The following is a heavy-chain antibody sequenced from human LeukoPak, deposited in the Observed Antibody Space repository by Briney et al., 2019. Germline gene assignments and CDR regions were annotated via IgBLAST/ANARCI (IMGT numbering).Heavy chain of an antibody. D-gene: IGHD2-8*02. V-gene: IGHV4-34*01. CDR2: INHSGST. CDR1: GGSFSGYY. J-gene: IGHJ6*03. CDR3: ARELWYRWYMDV. Sequence: SETLSLTCAVYGGSFSGYYWSWIRQPPGKGLEWIGEINHSGSTNYNPSLKSRVTISVDTSKNQFSLKLSSVTAADTAVYYCARELWYRWYMDVWGKGTTVTVSS.